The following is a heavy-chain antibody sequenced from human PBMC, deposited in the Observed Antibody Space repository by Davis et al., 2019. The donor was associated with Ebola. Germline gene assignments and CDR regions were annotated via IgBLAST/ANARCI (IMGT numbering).Heavy chain of an antibody. J-gene: IGHJ2*01. CDR3: ARDASGDFIFLIHFDL. Sequence: GESLKISCAASGFTFSTYGMSWVRQAPGKGLEWISYISGGSGAIYYADSVKGRFTISRDNAKNSLYLQMNSLRDEDTAVYYCARDASGDFIFLIHFDLWGRGSLVTVSS. V-gene: IGHV3-48*02. D-gene: IGHD4-17*01. CDR2: ISGGSGAI. CDR1: GFTFSTYG.